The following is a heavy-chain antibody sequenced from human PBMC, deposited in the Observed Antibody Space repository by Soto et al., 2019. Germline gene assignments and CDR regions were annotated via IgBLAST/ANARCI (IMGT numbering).Heavy chain of an antibody. V-gene: IGHV3-30*04. CDR1: GFTFSSYA. J-gene: IGHJ4*02. CDR3: SQQTIFRVEG. D-gene: IGHD3-3*01. Sequence: QVQLVESGGGVVQPGRSLRLSCAASGFTFSSYARHWFRQAPGKGLEWVAGISHDERNKYYADSVKGRFTIYRDNSNNTLYLTMNSLSAADTVVNYRSQQTIFRVEGWGQGILVTVSS. CDR2: ISHDERNK.